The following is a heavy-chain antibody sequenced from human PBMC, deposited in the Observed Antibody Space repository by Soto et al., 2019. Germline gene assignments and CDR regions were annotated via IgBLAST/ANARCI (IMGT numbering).Heavy chain of an antibody. CDR3: AGADYYDSSD. CDR2: IYYSGST. D-gene: IGHD3-22*01. V-gene: IGHV4-61*01. CDR1: GGSVSSGSYY. J-gene: IGHJ1*01. Sequence: QVQLQESGPGLVKPSETLSLTCTVSGGSVSSGSYYWSWIRQPPGKGLEWIGYIYYSGSTNYNPSLKSRVIISVDTSKNQFSLKLSSVTAEDTAVYYCAGADYYDSSDWGQGTLVTVSS.